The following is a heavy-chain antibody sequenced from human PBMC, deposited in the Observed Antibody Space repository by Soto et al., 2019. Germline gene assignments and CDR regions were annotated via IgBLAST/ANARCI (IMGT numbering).Heavy chain of an antibody. CDR1: GFTFSDYY. Sequence: GGSLRLSCAASGFTFSDYYMSWIRQAPGKGLEWVSYISSSGSTTYYADSVKGRFTISRDNAKNTLYLQMNSLRAEDTAVYYCAKDRLSAIVVVPAAISAAPDAFDIWGQGTMVTVSS. CDR2: ISSSGSTT. V-gene: IGHV3-11*01. J-gene: IGHJ3*02. CDR3: AKDRLSAIVVVPAAISAAPDAFDI. D-gene: IGHD2-2*02.